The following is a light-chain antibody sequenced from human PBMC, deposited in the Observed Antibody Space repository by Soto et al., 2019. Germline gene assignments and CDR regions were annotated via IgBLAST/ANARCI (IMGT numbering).Light chain of an antibody. CDR3: QQYGSSRSIT. J-gene: IGKJ5*01. Sequence: EIVLTQSPGTLSLSPGERATLSCRASQSVRSSHLAWYQQKPGQAPRPLIYGASIRAAGIPDRFSGSGSGTDFTLLINRLEPEDFAVYYCQQYGSSRSITFGQGTRLEIK. CDR2: GAS. CDR1: QSVRSSH. V-gene: IGKV3-20*01.